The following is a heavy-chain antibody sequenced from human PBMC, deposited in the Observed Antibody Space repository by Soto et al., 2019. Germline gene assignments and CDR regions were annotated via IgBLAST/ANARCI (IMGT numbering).Heavy chain of an antibody. CDR1: GFTFSSYW. V-gene: IGHV3-7*01. J-gene: IGHJ4*02. D-gene: IGHD1-26*01. CDR3: ARDTVGATQAYDY. Sequence: GGSLRLSCAASGFTFSSYWMSWVRQAPGKGLEWVANIKQDGSEKYYVDSVKGRFTISRDHAKNSLYLQMNSLRAEDTAVYYCARDTVGATQAYDYWGQGTLVTVSS. CDR2: IKQDGSEK.